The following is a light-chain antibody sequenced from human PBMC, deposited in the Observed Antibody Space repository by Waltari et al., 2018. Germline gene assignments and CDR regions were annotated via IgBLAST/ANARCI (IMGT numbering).Light chain of an antibody. J-gene: IGLJ3*02. CDR2: KDS. CDR3: QSTDSSDSLFL. CDR1: TLAKKS. V-gene: IGLV3-25*03. Sequence: SHDLTQPPSVSVSPGQTARLSCSGDTLAKKSVSWYQQRPGQAPVMLIYKDSVRPSEIPERFSASSSGTTATLTITGVQAEDEVDYYCQSTDSSDSLFLFGGGTKLTFV.